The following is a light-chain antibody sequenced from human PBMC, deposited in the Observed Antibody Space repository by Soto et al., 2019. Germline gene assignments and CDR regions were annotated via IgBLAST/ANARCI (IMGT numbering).Light chain of an antibody. V-gene: IGLV1-44*01. Sequence: QSVLTQPPSASGPPGQRVTISCSGRAPNIGSNFVSWYQVVPGTAPKLLIYTNSHRPSGVPDRFSGSRSGTSASLDISGLQSDDEADYFCATWDDNVKGPVFGGGTKLTVL. CDR2: TNS. CDR1: APNIGSNF. J-gene: IGLJ2*01. CDR3: ATWDDNVKGPV.